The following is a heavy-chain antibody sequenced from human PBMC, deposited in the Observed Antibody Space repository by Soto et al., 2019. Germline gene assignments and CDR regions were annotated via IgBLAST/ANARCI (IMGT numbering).Heavy chain of an antibody. CDR1: GFTFSSYS. CDR2: ISSSSTTI. CDR3: ARDNSYGYRY. D-gene: IGHD5-18*01. J-gene: IGHJ4*02. Sequence: EVQLVESGGGLVQPGGSLRLSCAASGFTFSSYSMNWVRQAPGKGLEWLSYISSSSTTIYYADSVKGRFTISRDNAKNSLYLQMNSLRAEDTAVYYCARDNSYGYRYWGQGTLVTVSS. V-gene: IGHV3-48*01.